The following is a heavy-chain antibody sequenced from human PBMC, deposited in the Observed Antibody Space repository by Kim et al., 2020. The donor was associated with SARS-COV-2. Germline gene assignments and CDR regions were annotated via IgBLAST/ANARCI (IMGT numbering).Heavy chain of an antibody. CDR2: YRATT. D-gene: IGHD1-26*01. Sequence: YRATTDYAASVKGKFTISRDDSRGIAYLQMDSLQIEDTAVYYCSRGRYDYWGQGTLVTVSS. CDR3: SRGRYDY. J-gene: IGHJ4*02. V-gene: IGHV3-49*02.